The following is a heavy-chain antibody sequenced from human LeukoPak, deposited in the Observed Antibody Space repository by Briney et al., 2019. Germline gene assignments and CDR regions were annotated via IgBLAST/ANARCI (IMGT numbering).Heavy chain of an antibody. Sequence: GGSLRLSCAASGFTFSSYWMSWVRQAPGKGLEWVANIKQDGSEKYYVDSVKGRFTISRDNAQNSLYLQTNRLRAEDTAVYYCAREYYYSYYGMDVWGQGTTVTVSS. V-gene: IGHV3-7*01. CDR3: AREYYYSYYGMDV. CDR1: GFTFSSYW. J-gene: IGHJ6*02. CDR2: IKQDGSEK.